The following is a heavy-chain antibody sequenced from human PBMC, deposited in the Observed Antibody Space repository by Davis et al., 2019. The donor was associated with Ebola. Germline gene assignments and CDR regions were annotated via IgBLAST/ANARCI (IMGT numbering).Heavy chain of an antibody. CDR3: ARDLRWSESRFDP. Sequence: ASVKVSCKASGYTFTGYYMHWVRQAPGQGLEWMGWMNPNSGNTGYAQKFQGRVTMTRDTSTSTVYMELSSLRSEDTAVYYCARDLRWSESRFDPWGQGTLVTVSS. CDR2: MNPNSGNT. CDR1: GYTFTGYY. J-gene: IGHJ5*02. D-gene: IGHD4-23*01. V-gene: IGHV1-8*02.